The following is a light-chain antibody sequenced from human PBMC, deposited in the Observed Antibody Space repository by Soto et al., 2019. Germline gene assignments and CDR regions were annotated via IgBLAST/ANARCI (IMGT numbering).Light chain of an antibody. Sequence: SSELTQPPSVSVAPGQTARITCEGNNIATKSVHWYQQKPGQAPVLVVYDGSDRPSGIPDRFSGSNSGNTATLTISRVEAGDEADYYCQVWDALSDHYVFGTGTKVTVL. CDR1: NIATKS. J-gene: IGLJ1*01. CDR2: DGS. V-gene: IGLV3-21*02. CDR3: QVWDALSDHYV.